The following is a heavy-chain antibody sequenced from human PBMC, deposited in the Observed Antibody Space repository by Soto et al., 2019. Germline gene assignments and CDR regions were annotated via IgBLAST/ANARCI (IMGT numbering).Heavy chain of an antibody. Sequence: GGSLRLSCVASGFTFSTYWMNWVRQAPGKGLEWVANIKQDGSQKYYVDSMRGRFTISRDNAKNSVYLEMNSLRGKDTAVYYCAGGTGWLSDLWGQGTQVTVSS. V-gene: IGHV3-7*05. CDR1: GFTFSTYW. CDR2: IKQDGSQK. CDR3: AGGTGWLSDL. J-gene: IGHJ5*02. D-gene: IGHD6-19*01.